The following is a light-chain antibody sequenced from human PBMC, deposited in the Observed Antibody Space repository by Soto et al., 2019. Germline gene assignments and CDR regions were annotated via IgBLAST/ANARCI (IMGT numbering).Light chain of an antibody. CDR1: SSNIGSNP. CDR3: AAWDDSLNGFYV. J-gene: IGLJ1*01. Sequence: QSVLTQPPSASGTPGQRVTISCSGSSSNIGSNPVNWYQQLPGMAPKLLIYSNDQRPSGVPYRFSGSKSGTSASLAISGLQSEDEADYYCAAWDDSLNGFYVFGTGTKLTVL. CDR2: SND. V-gene: IGLV1-44*01.